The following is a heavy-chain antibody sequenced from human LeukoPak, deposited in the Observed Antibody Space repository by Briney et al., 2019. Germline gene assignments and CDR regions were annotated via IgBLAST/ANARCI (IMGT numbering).Heavy chain of an antibody. V-gene: IGHV3-23*01. CDR3: AKDPSPYCGGDCYFDC. CDR2: ITGNGGNT. D-gene: IGHD2-21*02. CDR1: GFTFSNYV. Sequence: GGSLRLSCEASGFTFSNYVMSWVRQAPGQGLEWVSAITGNGGNTYYADSVKGRFTISRDNSKNTLYLQMNSLRVEDTAIYYCAKDPSPYCGGDCYFDCWGQGTLVSVSS. J-gene: IGHJ4*02.